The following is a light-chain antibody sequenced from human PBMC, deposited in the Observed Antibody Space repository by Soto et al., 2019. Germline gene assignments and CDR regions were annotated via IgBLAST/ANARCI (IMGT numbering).Light chain of an antibody. CDR3: QQLNSYTLT. CDR1: QGIRSY. CDR2: AAS. V-gene: IGKV1-8*01. Sequence: AIRMTQSPSSFSASTGDRVTITCRASQGIRSYLAWYQQKPGKAPKLLTYAASTLQSGVPSRFSGSGSGTDFTLTISSLQPEDFATDYCQQLNSYTLTFGGGTKVDIK. J-gene: IGKJ4*01.